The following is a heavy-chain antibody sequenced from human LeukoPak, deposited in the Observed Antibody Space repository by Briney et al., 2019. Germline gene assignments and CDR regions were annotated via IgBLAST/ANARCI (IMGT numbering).Heavy chain of an antibody. CDR3: ARLVGYCSSTSCLSDYYYGMDV. CDR1: GGDVTGYY. Sequence: SETLSLTCTVSGGDVTGYYWNWIRQAPGKGLEWIGNVYYRGNTNENPSLKSRVTISVDTSKNQFSLKLSSVTAADTAVYYCARLVGYCSSTSCLSDYYYGMDVWGQGTTVTVSS. D-gene: IGHD2-2*01. J-gene: IGHJ6*02. CDR2: VYYRGNT. V-gene: IGHV4-59*08.